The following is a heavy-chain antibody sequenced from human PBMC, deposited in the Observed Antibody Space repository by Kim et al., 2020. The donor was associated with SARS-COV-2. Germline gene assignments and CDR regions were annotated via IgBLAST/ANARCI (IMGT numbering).Heavy chain of an antibody. CDR1: GFTFSSYD. J-gene: IGHJ2*01. V-gene: IGHV3-13*04. Sequence: GGSLRLSCAASGFTFSSYDMHWVRQATGKGLEWVSAIGTAGDTYYPGSVKGRFTISRENAKNSLYLQMNSLRAGDTAVYYCARGFSGGGTGSYWYFDLWGRGTLVTVSS. D-gene: IGHD3-10*01. CDR3: ARGFSGGGTGSYWYFDL. CDR2: IGTAGDT.